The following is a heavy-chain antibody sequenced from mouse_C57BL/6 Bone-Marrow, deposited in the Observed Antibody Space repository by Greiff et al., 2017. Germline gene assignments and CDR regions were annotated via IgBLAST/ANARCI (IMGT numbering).Heavy chain of an antibody. V-gene: IGHV1-69*01. J-gene: IGHJ2*01. Sequence: VQLQQPGAELVMPWASVKLSCKASGYTLTSYWMHWVKQRPGQGLEWIGEIDPSDSYTNYNPKFKGKSTLTVDKSYSTAYLQLSSLTSEASAVYHLARSCFDGYPYWGQGTTLKVSS. CDR3: ARSCFDGYPY. CDR1: GYTLTSYW. CDR2: IDPSDSYT. D-gene: IGHD2-3*01.